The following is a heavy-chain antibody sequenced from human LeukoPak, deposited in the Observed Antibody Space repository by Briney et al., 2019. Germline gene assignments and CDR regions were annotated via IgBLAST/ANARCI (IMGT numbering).Heavy chain of an antibody. J-gene: IGHJ3*02. Sequence: PGGPLTLSCAPSGFPFSSTWMPWAPHAPGKGLEWVANIKEDGSLREYVDSVKGRFTIFRDHAKNSLYLQMNSLRHEDTAVYYCAGGGALTVGSFDIWGQGTMVTVSS. D-gene: IGHD1-26*01. V-gene: IGHV3-7*04. CDR2: IKEDGSLR. CDR1: GFPFSSTW. CDR3: AGGGALTVGSFDI.